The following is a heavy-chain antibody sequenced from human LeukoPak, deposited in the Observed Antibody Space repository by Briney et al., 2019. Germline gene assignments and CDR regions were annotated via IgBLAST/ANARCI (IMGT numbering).Heavy chain of an antibody. CDR2: IYYSGST. D-gene: IGHD3-3*01. CDR1: GGSISSSSYY. Sequence: SETLSLTCTVSGGSISSSSYYWGWIRQPPGKGLEWIGSIYYSGSTYYNPSLKSRVTISVDTSKNQFSLKLSSVTAADTAVYYCARASGFNYDFWGGYSTRYNWFDPWGQGTLVTVSS. CDR3: ARASGFNYDFWGGYSTRYNWFDP. J-gene: IGHJ5*02. V-gene: IGHV4-39*07.